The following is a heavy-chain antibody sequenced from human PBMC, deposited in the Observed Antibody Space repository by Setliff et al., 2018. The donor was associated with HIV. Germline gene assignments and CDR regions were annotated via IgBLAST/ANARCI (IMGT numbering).Heavy chain of an antibody. CDR2: IIPMYGVA. D-gene: IGHD2-15*01. V-gene: IGHV1-69*05. CDR3: ALPYCGGGNCWSSASLPPAGWFDP. CDR1: GDTFSNYA. J-gene: IGHJ5*02. Sequence: SVKVSCKASGDTFSNYAISWVRQAPGQGLEWMGGIIPMYGVANYAQKFQGRVTITTDESTSTAYMELSSLRSEDTAVYYCALPYCGGGNCWSSASLPPAGWFDPWGQGTLVTVSS.